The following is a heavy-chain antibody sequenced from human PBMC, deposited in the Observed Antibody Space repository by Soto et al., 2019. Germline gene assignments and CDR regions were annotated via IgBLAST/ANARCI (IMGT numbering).Heavy chain of an antibody. CDR2: IYWNDDK. V-gene: IGHV2-5*01. Sequence: QIALMESGPTLVKPTQTLTLTCTFSGFSLCPGGVGVGWIRQPPGKALEFLALIYWNDDKRYGPSLKSTLTITKDTSKNQAVLTMTNMDPVDTPTYYSALQHSGNYYSPPDYRGQGTLVA. CDR1: GFSLCPGGVG. D-gene: IGHD3-10*01. J-gene: IGHJ4*02. CDR3: ALQHSGNYYSPPDY.